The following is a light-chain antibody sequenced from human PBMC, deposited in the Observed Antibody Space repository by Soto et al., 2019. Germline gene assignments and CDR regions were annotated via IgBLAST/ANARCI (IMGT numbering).Light chain of an antibody. CDR2: DAS. Sequence: AIQLTQSPSSLSASVGDRVTITCRASQDISTALAWYQQKPGKAPNLLIYDASSLESGVPLRFSGSGSGSDFTLTISSLQPEDFANYYCQHFKSYPFTFGGGTKVEVK. CDR1: QDISTA. V-gene: IGKV1-13*02. J-gene: IGKJ4*01. CDR3: QHFKSYPFT.